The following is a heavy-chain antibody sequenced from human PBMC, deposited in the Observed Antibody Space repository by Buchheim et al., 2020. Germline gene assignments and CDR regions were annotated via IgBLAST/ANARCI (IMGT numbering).Heavy chain of an antibody. J-gene: IGHJ4*02. Sequence: VQLSESGGGLVQPGGSLRLSCAASGLTFSSCSMAWVRQAPGKGLEWVSAVGGSGVSTHFADSARGRLAILRDHSKDTLYLQMNSLRVEDTAVYYCAKEFATAGLITIDYWGQGTL. D-gene: IGHD6-13*01. V-gene: IGHV3-23*01. CDR3: AKEFATAGLITIDY. CDR1: GLTFSSCS. CDR2: VGGSGVST.